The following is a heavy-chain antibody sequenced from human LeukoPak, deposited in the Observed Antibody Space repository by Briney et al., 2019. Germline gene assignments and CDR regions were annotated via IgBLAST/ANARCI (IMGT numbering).Heavy chain of an antibody. Sequence: SETLSLTCTVSGGSISSGDYYWSWIRQPPGKGLEWIGEINHSGSTNYNPSLKSRVTISVDTSKNQFSLKLSSVTAADTAVYYCARGPPHYDYWGQGTLVTVSS. J-gene: IGHJ4*02. CDR3: ARGPPHYDY. CDR2: INHSGST. V-gene: IGHV4-39*07. CDR1: GGSISSGDYY.